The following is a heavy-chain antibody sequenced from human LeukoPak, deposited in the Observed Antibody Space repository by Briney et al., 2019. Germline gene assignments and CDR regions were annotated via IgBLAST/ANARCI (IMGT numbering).Heavy chain of an antibody. J-gene: IGHJ4*02. CDR3: AKFLGRQWLVHFDY. D-gene: IGHD6-19*01. Sequence: PGGSLRLSCAASGFTFSSYAMSWVREAPGKGLEWVSAISGSGGSTYYADSVKGRFTISRDNSKNTLYLQMNSLRAEDTAVYYCAKFLGRQWLVHFDYWGQGTLVTVSS. CDR2: ISGSGGST. V-gene: IGHV3-23*01. CDR1: GFTFSSYA.